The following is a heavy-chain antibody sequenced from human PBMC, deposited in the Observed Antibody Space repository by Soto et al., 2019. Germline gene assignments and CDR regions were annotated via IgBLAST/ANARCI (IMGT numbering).Heavy chain of an antibody. D-gene: IGHD6-19*01. Sequence: ASVKVSCKASGYTFTSYGISWVRQAPGQGLEWMGWISAYNGNTNYAQKLQGRVTMTTDTSTSTAYMELRSLRSDDTAVYYCARDFYRSSSGWFTRGDDYWGQGTLVTVSS. CDR3: ARDFYRSSSGWFTRGDDY. V-gene: IGHV1-18*04. CDR1: GYTFTSYG. J-gene: IGHJ4*02. CDR2: ISAYNGNT.